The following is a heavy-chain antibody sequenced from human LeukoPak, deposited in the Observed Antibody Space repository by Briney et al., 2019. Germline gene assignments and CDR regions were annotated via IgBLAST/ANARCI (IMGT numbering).Heavy chain of an antibody. J-gene: IGHJ4*02. CDR1: GYTFTSYA. V-gene: IGHV1-69*04. CDR3: ARIQMVGATTALDY. D-gene: IGHD1-26*01. Sequence: SVKVSCKASGYTFTSYAISWVRQAPGQGLEWMGRIIPILGIANYAQKFQGRVTITADKSTSTAYMELSSLRSEDTAVYYCARIQMVGATTALDYWGQGTLVTVSS. CDR2: IIPILGIA.